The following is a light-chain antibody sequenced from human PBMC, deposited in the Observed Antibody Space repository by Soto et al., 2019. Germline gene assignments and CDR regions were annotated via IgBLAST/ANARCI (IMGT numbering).Light chain of an antibody. Sequence: EIVLTQSPATLSLSPGEGATLSCRASQHVWSYVAWYQQKPGQAPRLLIYDAARRATGTPARFSGSGSGTDFSLSISSLEPEDFAVYFCLQRARWPWTFGQGTKV. CDR1: QHVWSY. V-gene: IGKV3-11*01. J-gene: IGKJ1*01. CDR3: LQRARWPWT. CDR2: DAA.